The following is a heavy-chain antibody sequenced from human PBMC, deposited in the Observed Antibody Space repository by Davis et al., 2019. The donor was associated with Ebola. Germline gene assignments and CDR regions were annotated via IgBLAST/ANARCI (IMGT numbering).Heavy chain of an antibody. J-gene: IGHJ4*02. Sequence: MPSETLSLTCTVSGYSISSGYYWGWIRQPPGKGLEWIGYIYCSRSTNYNPSLKSRVTISVDTSKNQFSLNLNSVTAADTAVYYCARHPALEFWGQGTLVTVSS. D-gene: IGHD3-10*01. V-gene: IGHV4-38-2*02. CDR2: IYCSRST. CDR1: GYSISSGYY. CDR3: ARHPALEF.